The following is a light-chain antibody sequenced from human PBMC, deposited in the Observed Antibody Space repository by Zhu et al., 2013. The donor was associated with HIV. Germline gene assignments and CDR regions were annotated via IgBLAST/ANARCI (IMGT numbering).Light chain of an antibody. CDR2: GAS. CDR3: QQYNIWPPLT. V-gene: IGKV3-15*01. J-gene: IGKJ4*01. Sequence: EIVMTQSPATLSVSPGERATLSCRASQSVNTKLAWYQQKPGQAPRLLIFGASTRATGIPARFSGSGSGAEFTLTISSLQSEDFAVYYCQQYNIWPPLTFGGGTRVEIK. CDR1: QSVNTK.